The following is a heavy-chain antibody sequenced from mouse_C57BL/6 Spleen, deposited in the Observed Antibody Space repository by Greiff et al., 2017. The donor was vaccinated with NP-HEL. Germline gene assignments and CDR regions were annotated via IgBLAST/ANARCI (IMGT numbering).Heavy chain of an antibody. D-gene: IGHD1-3*01. Sequence: VKLMESGPGLVAPSQSLSITCTVSGFSLTSYGVHWVRQPPGKGLEWLGVIWAGGSTNYNSALMSRLSISKDNSKNQVFLKMNRLQTDDTALYYCARLEDIWGQGTTLTVAS. V-gene: IGHV2-9*02. CDR3: ARLEDI. J-gene: IGHJ2*01. CDR1: GFSLTSYG. CDR2: IWAGGST.